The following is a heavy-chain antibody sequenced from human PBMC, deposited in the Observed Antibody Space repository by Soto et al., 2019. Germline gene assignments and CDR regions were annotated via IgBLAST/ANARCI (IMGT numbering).Heavy chain of an antibody. CDR3: ARDRLFNSGGSHLGVITSGYFDY. Sequence: ASVKVSCKASGGTFSSYAISWVRQAPGQGLEWMGGIIPIFGTANYAQKFQGRVTITADESTSTAYMELSSLRSEDTAVYYCARDRLFNSGGSHLGVITSGYFDYWGQGTLVTVSS. D-gene: IGHD2-15*01. CDR2: IIPIFGTA. J-gene: IGHJ4*02. V-gene: IGHV1-69*13. CDR1: GGTFSSYA.